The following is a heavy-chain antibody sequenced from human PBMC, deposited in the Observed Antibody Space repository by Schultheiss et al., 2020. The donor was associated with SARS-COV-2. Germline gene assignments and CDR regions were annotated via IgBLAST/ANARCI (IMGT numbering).Heavy chain of an antibody. Sequence: SGPTLVKPTQTLTLTCTFSGFSLSNATMGVSWIRQPPGKALEWLAVIDWDDDKYYSISLRTRLTISKDTSKNQVVLTMTNMDPVDTATYYCARTDTAMVSDYWGQGTLVTVSS. CDR1: GFSLSNATMG. J-gene: IGHJ4*02. CDR3: ARTDTAMVSDY. D-gene: IGHD5-18*01. CDR2: IDWDDDK. V-gene: IGHV2-70*01.